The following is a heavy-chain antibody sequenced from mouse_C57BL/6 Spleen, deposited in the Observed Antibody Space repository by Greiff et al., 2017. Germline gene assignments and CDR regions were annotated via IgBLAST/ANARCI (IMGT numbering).Heavy chain of an antibody. Sequence: EVKLQESGPGLVKPSQSLSLTCSVTGYSITSGYYWNWIRQFPGNKLEWMGYISYDGSNNYNPSLKNRISITRDTSKNQFFLKLNSVTTEDTATYYCARDTYSNYVRFDYWGQGTTLTVSS. V-gene: IGHV3-6*01. CDR1: GYSITSGYY. CDR3: ARDTYSNYVRFDY. CDR2: ISYDGSN. D-gene: IGHD2-5*01. J-gene: IGHJ2*01.